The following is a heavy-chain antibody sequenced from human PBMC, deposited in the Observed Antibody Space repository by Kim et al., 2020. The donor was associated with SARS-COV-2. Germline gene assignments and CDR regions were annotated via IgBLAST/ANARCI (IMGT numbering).Heavy chain of an antibody. V-gene: IGHV3-48*03. CDR3: ASDPYSSSYNYYGMDV. CDR2: ISSSGSTI. D-gene: IGHD6-13*01. Sequence: GGSLRLSCAASGFTFSSYEMNWVRQAPGKGLEWVLYISSSGSTIYYADSVKGRFTTSRHNAKTSLYLQMNSLRAEGTAVYYCASDPYSSSYNYYGMDVWGQGTTVTGSS. J-gene: IGHJ6*02. CDR1: GFTFSSYE.